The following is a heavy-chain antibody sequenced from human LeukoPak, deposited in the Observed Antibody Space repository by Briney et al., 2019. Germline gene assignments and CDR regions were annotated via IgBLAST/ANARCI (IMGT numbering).Heavy chain of an antibody. D-gene: IGHD6-13*01. V-gene: IGHV3-30*18. CDR3: AKDGAAAGIGFYYFDY. CDR2: ISYDGSNK. J-gene: IGHJ4*02. CDR1: GFTFSSYG. Sequence: GGSLRLSCAASGFTFSSYGMHWVRQAPGKGLEWVAVISYDGSNKYYADSVKGRFTISRDNSKNTLYLQMNSLRAEDTAVYYCAKDGAAAGIGFYYFDYWGQGTLVTVSS.